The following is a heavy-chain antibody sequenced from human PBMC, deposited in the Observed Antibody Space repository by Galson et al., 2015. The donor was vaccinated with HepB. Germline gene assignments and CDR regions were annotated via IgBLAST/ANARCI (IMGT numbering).Heavy chain of an antibody. Sequence: CAISGDSVSSNSAAWNWIRQSPSRGLEWLGRTYYRSKWYNDYAVSVKSRITINPDTSKNQFSLQLNSVTPEDTAVYYCARTPGDIVVVPNYYFDYWGQGTLVTVSS. J-gene: IGHJ4*02. CDR1: GDSVSSNSAA. D-gene: IGHD2-2*01. V-gene: IGHV6-1*01. CDR2: TYYRSKWYN. CDR3: ARTPGDIVVVPNYYFDY.